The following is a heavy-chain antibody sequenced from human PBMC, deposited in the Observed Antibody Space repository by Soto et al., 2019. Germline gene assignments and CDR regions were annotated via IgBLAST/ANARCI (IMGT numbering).Heavy chain of an antibody. CDR3: AKLVESGDSLDL. Sequence: QAQLVESGGGVVQSGRSLRLSCEASGFTFRSHAMHWVRQTPGKGLEWVAVISYDATIQSYADSVKGRFTISRDNSANTLFLHMHSLRAEDTAVYFCAKLVESGDSLDLWGQGTVVTVSS. V-gene: IGHV3-30*18. D-gene: IGHD3-10*01. CDR2: ISYDATIQ. CDR1: GFTFRSHA. J-gene: IGHJ3*01.